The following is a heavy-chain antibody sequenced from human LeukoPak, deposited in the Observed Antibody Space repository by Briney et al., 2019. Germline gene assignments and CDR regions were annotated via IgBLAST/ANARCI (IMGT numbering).Heavy chain of an antibody. Sequence: GGSLRLSCAASGFVFSNFVMHWVRQAPGKGLVWVSRIPTDDNPTNYADFVQGRFTISRDNAKNTVYLQMNNLRAEDTAVYYCARDHYFKVDYWGQGTLVTVSS. D-gene: IGHD2/OR15-2a*01. CDR2: IPTDDNPT. CDR1: GFVFSNFV. V-gene: IGHV3-74*01. CDR3: ARDHYFKVDY. J-gene: IGHJ4*02.